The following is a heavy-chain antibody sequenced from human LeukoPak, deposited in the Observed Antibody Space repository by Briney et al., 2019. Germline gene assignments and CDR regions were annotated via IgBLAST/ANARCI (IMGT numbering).Heavy chain of an antibody. CDR1: GFTFSSYG. CDR3: AKDPFSGYAGSDY. Sequence: GGSLRLSCAASGFTFSSYGMSWARQAPGKGLEWVSAISGSGGSTYYADSVKGRFTISRDNSKNTLYLQMNSLRAEDTAVYYCAKDPFSGYAGSDYWGQGTLVTVSS. J-gene: IGHJ4*02. D-gene: IGHD5-12*01. CDR2: ISGSGGST. V-gene: IGHV3-23*01.